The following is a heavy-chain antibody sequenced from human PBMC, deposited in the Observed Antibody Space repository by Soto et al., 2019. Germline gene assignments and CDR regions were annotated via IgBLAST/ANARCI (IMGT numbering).Heavy chain of an antibody. J-gene: IGHJ2*01. V-gene: IGHV4-34*01. D-gene: IGHD1-20*01. CDR1: GGSSRAYH. Sequence: GELQQWGTGLLKPSETLSLNCSVYGGSSRAYHWSWIRQSPGEGLEWIGEFSYSGSLNYNPSPTGRVVVSLGTSPHISSLSRSSVSAAHTGVFFCAGGPRYWSFALWGRGTLVTVS. CDR3: AGGPRYWSFAL. CDR2: FSYSGSL.